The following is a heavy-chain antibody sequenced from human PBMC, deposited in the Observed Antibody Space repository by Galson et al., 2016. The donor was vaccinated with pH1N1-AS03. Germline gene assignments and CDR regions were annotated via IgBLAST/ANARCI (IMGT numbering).Heavy chain of an antibody. CDR3: ARSSYDILTNPLY. Sequence: SLRLSCAASGFTFRDYGMHWVRQAPGKGLEWVALIWYDGSEKYYGDSVKGRFIISRDSAKNSLFLQMNSLRVEDTAVYYCARSSYDILTNPLYWGQGVPVTVSS. CDR1: GFTFRDYG. J-gene: IGHJ4*02. D-gene: IGHD3-9*01. CDR2: IWYDGSEK. V-gene: IGHV3-33*01.